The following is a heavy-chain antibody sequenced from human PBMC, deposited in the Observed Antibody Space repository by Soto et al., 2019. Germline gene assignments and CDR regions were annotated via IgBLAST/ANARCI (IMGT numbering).Heavy chain of an antibody. CDR2: ISGSGGST. Sequence: GGSLRLSCAASGFTFSSYAMSWVRQAPGKGLEWVSAISGSGGSTYYADSVKGRFTISRDNSKNTLYLQMNSLRAEDTAVYYCAKDLTPSYDSSGPFDYWGQGTLVTVSS. CDR1: GFTFSSYA. V-gene: IGHV3-23*01. CDR3: AKDLTPSYDSSGPFDY. D-gene: IGHD3-22*01. J-gene: IGHJ4*02.